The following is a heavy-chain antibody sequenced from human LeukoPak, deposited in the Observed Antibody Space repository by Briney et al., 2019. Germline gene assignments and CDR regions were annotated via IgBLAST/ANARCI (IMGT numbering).Heavy chain of an antibody. J-gene: IGHJ4*02. CDR1: SFTFSNYA. V-gene: IGHV3-15*01. Sequence: PGGSLRLSCAASSFTFSNYAMSWVRQAPGKGLEWVGRIKSKTDGGTTDYAAPVKGRFTISRDDSKNTLYLQMNSLKTEDTAVYYCTTDPPLLWFGELLSGDYWGQGTLVTVSS. D-gene: IGHD3-10*01. CDR3: TTDPPLLWFGELLSGDY. CDR2: IKSKTDGGTT.